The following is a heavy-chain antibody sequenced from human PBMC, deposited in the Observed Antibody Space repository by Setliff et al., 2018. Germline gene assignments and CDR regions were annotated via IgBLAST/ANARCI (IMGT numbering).Heavy chain of an antibody. D-gene: IGHD4-17*01. CDR1: GYTFATYG. J-gene: IGHJ4*02. V-gene: IGHV1-18*01. CDR2: ISPYNSNT. CDR3: ARDLSTTVMTRSWYYFDY. Sequence: EASVKVSCKASGYTFATYGISWVRQAPGQGLEWMGWISPYNSNTNYAQNFQGRVTMATDTSTSTAYMELRSLRSDDTAMYYCARDLSTTVMTRSWYYFDYWGQGTLVTVSS.